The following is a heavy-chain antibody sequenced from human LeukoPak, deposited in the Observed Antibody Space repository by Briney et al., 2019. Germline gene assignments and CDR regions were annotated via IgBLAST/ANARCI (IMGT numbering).Heavy chain of an antibody. J-gene: IGHJ3*02. CDR3: ARLWSSFDGFDI. D-gene: IGHD3-3*01. CDR1: GGSVSNNNFY. V-gene: IGHV4-39*01. Sequence: SETLSLTCTVSGGSVSNNNFYWGWIRQSPGKGLEWIGIIYYSGITYYNPSLKSRVILAVDTSKDQFSPQLNSVSAADTAVYYCARLWSSFDGFDIWGQGTMVTVSS. CDR2: IYYSGIT.